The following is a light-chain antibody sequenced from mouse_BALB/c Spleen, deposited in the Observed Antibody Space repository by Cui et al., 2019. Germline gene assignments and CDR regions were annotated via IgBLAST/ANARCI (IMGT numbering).Light chain of an antibody. CDR3: QQGQSYPLT. CDR2: KAY. CDR1: QNINVW. V-gene: IGKV10-94*04. Sequence: IQMNQAPSSLSASLGEKITITCHASQNINVWLSWYQQKPGNIPKLLIYKAYNLHTGVPSRFSGSGSGTGFTLTISRLQPEDIATYYCQQGQSYPLTFGAGTKLELK. J-gene: IGKJ5*01.